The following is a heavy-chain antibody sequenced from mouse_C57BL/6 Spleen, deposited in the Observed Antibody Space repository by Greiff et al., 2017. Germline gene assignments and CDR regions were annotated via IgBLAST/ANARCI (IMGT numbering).Heavy chain of an antibody. CDR1: GYTFTEYT. Sequence: QVQVKQSGAELVKPGASVKLSCKASGYTFTEYTIHWVKQRSGQGLEWIGWFYPGSGSIKYNEKFKDKATLTADKASSTVYMELSRLTSEDSAVYFCARNERYYRAMDYWGQGTSVTVSS. V-gene: IGHV1-62-2*01. CDR3: ARNERYYRAMDY. D-gene: IGHD2-14*01. CDR2: FYPGSGSI. J-gene: IGHJ4*01.